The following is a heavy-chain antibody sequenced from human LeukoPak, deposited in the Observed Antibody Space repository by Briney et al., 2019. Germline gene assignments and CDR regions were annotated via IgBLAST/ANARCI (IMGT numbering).Heavy chain of an antibody. D-gene: IGHD2-15*01. Sequence: AGGSLRLSCAASGFTFSRYGMHWVRQAPGKGLEWVAFIRYDGSNKYYADSVKGRFTIPRDNSKNTLYLQMNSLRAEDTAVYYCARPARLYCSGGSCYAGYYGMDVWGQGTTVTVSS. CDR3: ARPARLYCSGGSCYAGYYGMDV. V-gene: IGHV3-30*02. J-gene: IGHJ6*02. CDR2: IRYDGSNK. CDR1: GFTFSRYG.